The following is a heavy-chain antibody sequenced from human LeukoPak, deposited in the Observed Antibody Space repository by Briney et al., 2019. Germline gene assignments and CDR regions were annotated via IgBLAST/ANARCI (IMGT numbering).Heavy chain of an antibody. CDR1: GFTFSTYT. D-gene: IGHD1-7*01. CDR2: ISYHGSGS. CDR3: AKRRGLELLYYYYMDV. Sequence: GGSLRLSCAASGFTFSTYTIHWVRQAPGKGLEWVAVISYHGSGSFYADSVKGRFIISRDDSKNTLYLQMNSLRAEDTAVYYCAKRRGLELLYYYYMDVWGKGTTVTVSS. V-gene: IGHV3-30*04. J-gene: IGHJ6*03.